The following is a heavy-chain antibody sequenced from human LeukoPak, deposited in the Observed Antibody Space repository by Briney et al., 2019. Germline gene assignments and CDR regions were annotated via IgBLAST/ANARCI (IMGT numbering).Heavy chain of an antibody. D-gene: IGHD6-19*01. J-gene: IGHJ4*02. CDR3: ARDGPGGSGWYGGLYFDY. Sequence: GRSLRLSCAASGFTFSSYAMHWVRQAPGKGLEWVAVISYDGSNKYYADSVKGRFTISRDNSKNTLYLQMNSLRAEDTAVYYCARDGPGGSGWYGGLYFDYWGQGTLVTVSS. CDR2: ISYDGSNK. V-gene: IGHV3-30*04. CDR1: GFTFSSYA.